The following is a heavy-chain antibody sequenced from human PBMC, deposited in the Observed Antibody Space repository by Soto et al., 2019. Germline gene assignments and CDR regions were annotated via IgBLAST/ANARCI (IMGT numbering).Heavy chain of an antibody. Sequence: ASVKVSCKASGYTFTRDGISWVRQAPGQGLEWMGWISGCNGDTKYAQKFQGRDTMTIDTSTTTAYMELRSLTSDDSAVYYCAKNGQPPYYYYGMDVWGQGTTVTVSS. D-gene: IGHD2-8*01. CDR1: GYTFTRDG. CDR2: ISGCNGDT. J-gene: IGHJ6*02. CDR3: AKNGQPPYYYYGMDV. V-gene: IGHV1-18*01.